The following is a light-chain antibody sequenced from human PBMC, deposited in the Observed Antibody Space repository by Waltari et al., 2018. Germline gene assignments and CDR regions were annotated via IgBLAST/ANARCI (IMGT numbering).Light chain of an antibody. CDR3: SSYAHNNHFV. V-gene: IGLV2-8*01. J-gene: IGLJ1*01. CDR2: EVT. Sequence: QSVLTQPPSATGSPGQSVTLSCTGTNCDVGAYNSVSWYQQHPGKVPKLLIYEVTKRPSGVPDRFSGSKSGNTASLTVSGLQADDEADYYCSSYAHNNHFVFGTGTKVTVL. CDR1: NCDVGAYNS.